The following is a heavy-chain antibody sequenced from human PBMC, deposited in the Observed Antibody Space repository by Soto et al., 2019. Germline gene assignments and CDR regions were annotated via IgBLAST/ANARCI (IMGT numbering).Heavy chain of an antibody. CDR1: GFTFSSYA. CDR2: ISYDGSNK. J-gene: IGHJ6*02. CDR3: AREFVITTYYYGMDV. D-gene: IGHD3-22*01. V-gene: IGHV3-30-3*01. Sequence: PGGSLRLSCAASGFTFSSYAMSWVRQAPGKGLEWVAVISYDGSNKYYADSVKGRFTISRDNSKNTLYLQMNSLRAEDTAVYYCAREFVITTYYYGMDVWGQGTTVTVSS.